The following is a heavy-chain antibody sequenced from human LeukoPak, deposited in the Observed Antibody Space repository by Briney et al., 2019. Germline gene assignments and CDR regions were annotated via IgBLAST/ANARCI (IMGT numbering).Heavy chain of an antibody. D-gene: IGHD5-24*01. V-gene: IGHV3-23*01. CDR3: AKDFKRDGKWEVDY. CDR2: DTDGDT. J-gene: IGHJ4*02. CDR1: GFIFTSYT. Sequence: GGSLRLSCATSGFIFTSYTINWVRQAPGRGLEWVSGDTDGDTFYTDSVKGRFIVSRDYSENTLYLQMHNLRVEDTAIYYCAKDFKRDGKWEVDYWGQGALVTVSS.